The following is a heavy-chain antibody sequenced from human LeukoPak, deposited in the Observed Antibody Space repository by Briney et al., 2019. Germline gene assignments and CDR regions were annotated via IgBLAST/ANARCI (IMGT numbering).Heavy chain of an antibody. CDR1: GFTFSFYT. Sequence: GGSLRLSCAASGFTFSFYTMNWVRQAPGKGLEWVSSISSSSSYIYYAYSVKGRFTISRDNAKNSLYLQMNSLRAEDTAGYYCARDRYCSGGSCRDYWGQGTLVTVSS. D-gene: IGHD2-15*01. CDR3: ARDRYCSGGSCRDY. V-gene: IGHV3-21*01. J-gene: IGHJ4*02. CDR2: ISSSSSYI.